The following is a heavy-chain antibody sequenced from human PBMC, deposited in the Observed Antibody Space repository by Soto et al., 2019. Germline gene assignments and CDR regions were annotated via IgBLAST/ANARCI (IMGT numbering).Heavy chain of an antibody. D-gene: IGHD3-10*01. J-gene: IGHJ4*02. CDR2: ISSSGSTA. V-gene: IGHV3-48*03. Sequence: LRLSCAASGFTFSRFELRWVRQAPGKGLEWISYISSSGSTAYYASSVEGRFTISRDNANNSVYLQMDSLRAEDTALYYCTRAAWFPYLSFYWGQGALVTVSS. CDR1: GFTFSRFE. CDR3: TRAAWFPYLSFY.